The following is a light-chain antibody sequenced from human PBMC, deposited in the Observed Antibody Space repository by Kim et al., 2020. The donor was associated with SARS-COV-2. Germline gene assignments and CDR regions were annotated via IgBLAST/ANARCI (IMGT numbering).Light chain of an antibody. V-gene: IGLV2-23*02. Sequence: QSITISGTGTSSDVGSSNLVSWYQQHPGKAPKIMIYEVSKRPSGVSNRFSGSKSGNTASLTISGLQAEDEADYYCCSYAGSSTYVVFGGGTQLTVL. CDR1: SSDVGSSNL. J-gene: IGLJ2*01. CDR2: EVS. CDR3: CSYAGSSTYVV.